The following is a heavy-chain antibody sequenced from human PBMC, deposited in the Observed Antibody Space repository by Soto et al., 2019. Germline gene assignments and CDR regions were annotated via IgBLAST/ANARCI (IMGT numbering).Heavy chain of an antibody. CDR2: IYYSGST. D-gene: IGHD6-19*01. Sequence: QVQLQESGPGLVKPSETLSLTCTVSGGSISSYYWSWIRQPPGKGLEWIGYIYYSGSTNYNPSLKSRVTISVDTSKNQFSLKLSSVTAADTAVYYCARLKIAVAGTGWFDPWGQGTLVTVST. CDR3: ARLKIAVAGTGWFDP. J-gene: IGHJ5*02. V-gene: IGHV4-59*08. CDR1: GGSISSYY.